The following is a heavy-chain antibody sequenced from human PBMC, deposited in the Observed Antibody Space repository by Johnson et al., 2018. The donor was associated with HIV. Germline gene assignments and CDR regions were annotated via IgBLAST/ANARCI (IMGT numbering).Heavy chain of an antibody. CDR1: GFTFDDYG. J-gene: IGHJ3*02. Sequence: VQLVESGGGVVRPGDSLRLSCVASGFTFDDYGMNWVRLVPGKGLEWVAGINWNGGTTGYADSVKGRFTISRDNAKNSLYLQMNSLRAEDTAVYYCAKELADSSGYYADAFDIWGQGTMVTVSS. D-gene: IGHD3-22*01. V-gene: IGHV3-20*04. CDR3: AKELADSSGYYADAFDI. CDR2: INWNGGTT.